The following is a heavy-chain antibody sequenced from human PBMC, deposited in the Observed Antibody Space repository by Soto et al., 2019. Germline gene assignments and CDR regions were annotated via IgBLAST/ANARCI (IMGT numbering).Heavy chain of an antibody. Sequence: GGSLRLSCAASGFTFSSYAMSWVRQAPGKGLEWVSAISGSGGSTYYADSVKGRFTISRDNSKNTLYLQMNSLRAEDTAVYYCAKDPHSSGFHYNWFDPWGQGTLVTVSS. D-gene: IGHD6-19*01. CDR3: AKDPHSSGFHYNWFDP. J-gene: IGHJ5*02. CDR2: ISGSGGST. V-gene: IGHV3-23*01. CDR1: GFTFSSYA.